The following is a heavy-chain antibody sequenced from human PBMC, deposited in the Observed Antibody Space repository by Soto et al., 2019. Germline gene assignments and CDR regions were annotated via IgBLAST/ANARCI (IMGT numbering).Heavy chain of an antibody. D-gene: IGHD3-22*01. CDR2: INHSGST. CDR1: GGSFSGYY. CDR3: ARVAKYYDSSGPYALDI. Sequence: QVQLQQWGAGLLKPSETLSLTCAVYGGSFSGYYWSWIRQPPGKGLEWIGEINHSGSTNYNPSLKSRVTISVDTSKNQFALKLSAVTAADTAVYYCARVAKYYDSSGPYALDIWGQGTMVTVSS. J-gene: IGHJ3*02. V-gene: IGHV4-34*01.